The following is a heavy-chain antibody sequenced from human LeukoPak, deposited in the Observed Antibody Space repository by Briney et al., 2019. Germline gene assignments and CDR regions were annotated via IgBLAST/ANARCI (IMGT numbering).Heavy chain of an antibody. CDR3: AKERGGQWLVRVVDY. J-gene: IGHJ4*02. Sequence: PGGSLRLSCAASGFTFSSYAMSWVRQAPGKGLEWVSALSGSGGSTYYADSVKGRFTISRDNSKNTLYLQMNSLRAEDTAVYYCAKERGGQWLVRVVDYWGQGTLVTVSS. CDR1: GFTFSSYA. D-gene: IGHD6-19*01. CDR2: LSGSGGST. V-gene: IGHV3-23*01.